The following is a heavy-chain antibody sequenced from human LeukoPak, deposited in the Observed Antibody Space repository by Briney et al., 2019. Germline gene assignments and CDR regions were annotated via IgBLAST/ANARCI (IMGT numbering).Heavy chain of an antibody. J-gene: IGHJ3*02. CDR2: INPYNDNT. Sequence: ASVKVSCKASGYTFTGYYMHWVRQAPGQGLEWMGWINPYNDNTKYAQKLQGRVTMTADTSTSTAYMELRSLRSDDTAMYYCAREMPAADGSDAFDIWGQGTMVTVSS. CDR1: GYTFTGYY. D-gene: IGHD6-13*01. V-gene: IGHV1-18*04. CDR3: AREMPAADGSDAFDI.